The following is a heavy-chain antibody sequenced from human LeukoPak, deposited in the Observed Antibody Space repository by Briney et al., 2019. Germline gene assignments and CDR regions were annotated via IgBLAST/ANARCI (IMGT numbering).Heavy chain of an antibody. Sequence: ETLSLTCTVSGGSISSYYWSWIRQPPGKGLEWIGYIYYSGSTNYNPSLKSRVTISVDTSKNQFSLKLSSVTAADTAVYYCARGGVATFIDYWGQGTLVTVSS. D-gene: IGHD5-12*01. CDR3: ARGGVATFIDY. CDR2: IYYSGST. J-gene: IGHJ4*02. V-gene: IGHV4-59*01. CDR1: GGSISSYY.